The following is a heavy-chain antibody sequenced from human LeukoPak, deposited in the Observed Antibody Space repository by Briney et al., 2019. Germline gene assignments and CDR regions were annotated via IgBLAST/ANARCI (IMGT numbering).Heavy chain of an antibody. CDR3: ARVGDSSGYFPFDY. D-gene: IGHD3-22*01. CDR1: GYTFTGYY. V-gene: IGHV1-2*02. J-gene: IGHJ4*02. CDR2: INPNSGGT. Sequence: ASVKVPCKASGYTFTGYYMHWVRQAPGQGLEWMGWINPNSGGTNYAQKLQGRVTMTRDTSISTAYMELSRLRSDDTAVYYCARVGDSSGYFPFDYWGQGTLVTVSS.